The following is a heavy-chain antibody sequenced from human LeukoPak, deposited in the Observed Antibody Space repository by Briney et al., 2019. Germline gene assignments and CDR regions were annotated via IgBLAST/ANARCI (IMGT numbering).Heavy chain of an antibody. CDR1: GYSFTSYW. D-gene: IGHD6-19*01. J-gene: IGHJ6*02. CDR2: IYPGDSDT. V-gene: IGHV5-51*01. CDR3: ARDRYSSDWGLNYYGMDV. Sequence: GESLKISCKGSGYSFTSYWIGWVRQLPGKGLEWMGIIYPGDSDTRYSPCFQGQVTISADKSISTAYLQWSSLKASDTAMYYCARDRYSSDWGLNYYGMDVWGQGTTVTVSS.